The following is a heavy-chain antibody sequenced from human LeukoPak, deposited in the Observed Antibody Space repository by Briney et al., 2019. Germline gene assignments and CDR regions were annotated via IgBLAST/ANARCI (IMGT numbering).Heavy chain of an antibody. CDR2: ISYDGSNK. J-gene: IGHJ4*02. Sequence: GGSLRLSCAASGFTFNNYAMHWVRQAPGKGLEWVAVISYDGSNKYYADSVKGRFTISRDNSKNTLYLQMNSLRAEDTAVYYCARKDDYYDSSGYSHYYFDYWGQGTLVTVSS. D-gene: IGHD3-22*01. CDR3: ARKDDYYDSSGYSHYYFDY. CDR1: GFTFNNYA. V-gene: IGHV3-30*04.